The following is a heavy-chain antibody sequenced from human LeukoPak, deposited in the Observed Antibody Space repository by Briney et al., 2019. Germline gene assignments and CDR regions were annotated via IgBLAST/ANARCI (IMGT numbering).Heavy chain of an antibody. J-gene: IGHJ5*02. CDR2: ISSNGGST. CDR3: AREIHDNWFDP. CDR1: GFTFSSYA. Sequence: PGGSLRLSCAASGFTFSSYAMHWVRQAPGKGLEYVSAISSNGGSTYYANSVKGRFTISRDNSKNTLYLQMGSLRSDDTAVYYCAREIHDNWFDPWGQGTLVTVSS. V-gene: IGHV3-64*01. D-gene: IGHD5-18*01.